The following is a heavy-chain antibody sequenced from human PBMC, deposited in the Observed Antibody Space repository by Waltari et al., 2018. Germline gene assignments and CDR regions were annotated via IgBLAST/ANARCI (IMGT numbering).Heavy chain of an antibody. Sequence: QVQLQESGSGLVKPSETLSHTCTVSGGSISRYYWSWIRQPPGKGLEWIGYIYYSGSTNYNPSLKSRVTISVDTSKNQFSLKLSSVTAADTAVYYCARGQAFLDVWGKGTTVTVSS. D-gene: IGHD3-3*02. CDR3: ARGQAFLDV. CDR2: IYYSGST. CDR1: GGSISRYY. V-gene: IGHV4-59*01. J-gene: IGHJ6*04.